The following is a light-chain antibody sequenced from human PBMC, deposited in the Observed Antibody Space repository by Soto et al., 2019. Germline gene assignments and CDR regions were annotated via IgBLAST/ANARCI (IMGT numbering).Light chain of an antibody. CDR1: SGHSSYA. Sequence: QAVVTQSPSASASLGASVKLTCTLSSGHSSYAIAWHQQQPEKGPQYLMKLSSDGSHSKGDGIPDHFSGSSSGAERYLTISSLQSEDEADYYCQTWDTGARVVFGGGTKLTVL. CDR2: LSSDGSH. V-gene: IGLV4-69*01. J-gene: IGLJ2*01. CDR3: QTWDTGARVV.